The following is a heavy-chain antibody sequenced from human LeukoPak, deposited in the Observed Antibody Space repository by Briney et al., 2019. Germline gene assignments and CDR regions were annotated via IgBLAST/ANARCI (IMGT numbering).Heavy chain of an antibody. CDR3: ARGRVEYYDFWSGYYTDPHYYFDY. CDR1: GGSISSYY. V-gene: IGHV4-4*07. D-gene: IGHD3-3*01. Sequence: PSETLSLTCTVSGGSISSYYWSWIRQPAGKGLEWIGRIYTSGSTNYNPSLKSRVTMSVDTSKNQFSLKLSSVTAADTAVYYCARGRVEYYDFWSGYYTDPHYYFDYWGQGTLVTVSS. CDR2: IYTSGST. J-gene: IGHJ4*02.